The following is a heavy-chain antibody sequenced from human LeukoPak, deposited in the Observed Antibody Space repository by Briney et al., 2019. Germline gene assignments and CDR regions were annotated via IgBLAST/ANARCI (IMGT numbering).Heavy chain of an antibody. Sequence: SETLSLTCAVYGGSFSDYYWTWIRQSPGKGLEWIGEIDHSGATDYNPSLKSRVTISVDTSKNQFSLKVRSVTAADTAVYYCARRVRGVIISFYYYNGMDVWGQGTTVTVSS. V-gene: IGHV4-34*01. J-gene: IGHJ6*02. CDR2: IDHSGAT. CDR1: GGSFSDYY. D-gene: IGHD3-10*01. CDR3: ARRVRGVIISFYYYNGMDV.